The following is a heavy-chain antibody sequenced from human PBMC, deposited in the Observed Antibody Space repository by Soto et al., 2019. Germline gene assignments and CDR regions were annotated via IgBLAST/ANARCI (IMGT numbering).Heavy chain of an antibody. D-gene: IGHD3-10*01. Sequence: GGSLRLSCAASGFTFSSYGMHWVRQAPGKGLEWVAVISYDGSNKYYADSVKGRFTISRDNSKNTLYLQMNSLRAEDTAVYYCAKDHRLLWFGELFEGYYFDYWGQGTLVTVSS. J-gene: IGHJ4*02. CDR3: AKDHRLLWFGELFEGYYFDY. CDR2: ISYDGSNK. V-gene: IGHV3-30*18. CDR1: GFTFSSYG.